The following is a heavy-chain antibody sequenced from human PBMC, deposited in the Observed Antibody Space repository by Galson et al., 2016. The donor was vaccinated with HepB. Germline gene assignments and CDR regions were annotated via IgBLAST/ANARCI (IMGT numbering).Heavy chain of an antibody. D-gene: IGHD5-24*01. CDR1: GVSISSYY. J-gene: IGHJ4*02. V-gene: IGHV4-59*08. CDR3: ARGDGYSLY. CDR2: AFYSGIT. Sequence: SETLSLTCTVSGVSISSYYWSWFRQPPEKGLEWIGYAFYSGITNYNPSLKSRVTISIDTSKNQFSLKLSSVTAADTAMYYCARGDGYSLYWGQGTLVTVSS.